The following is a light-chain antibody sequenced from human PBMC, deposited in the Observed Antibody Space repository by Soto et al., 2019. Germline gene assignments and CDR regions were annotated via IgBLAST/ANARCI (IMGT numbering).Light chain of an antibody. CDR3: QQFNNYPRT. Sequence: DIQMTQSPSSVSASVGDRVTITCRASQGISSYLAWYQQKPGKAPKLLIYAASTLQSGVPSRFSGSGYGTDFTLTISSLQPEDFATYSCQQFNNYPRTFGQGTKVDTK. CDR2: AAS. CDR1: QGISSY. J-gene: IGKJ1*01. V-gene: IGKV1-9*01.